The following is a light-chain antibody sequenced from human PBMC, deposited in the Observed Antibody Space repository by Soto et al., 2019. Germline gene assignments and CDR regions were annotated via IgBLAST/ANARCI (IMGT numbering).Light chain of an antibody. Sequence: QSVLTQPRSVSGSPGQSVTISCTGTSRDVGYYNYVSWYQQRPGKAPKLMIYDVSERPSGVPDRFSGSKSANAASLTISGLQAEDEADYYCCSYAGSNTFVFGGGTKVTVL. CDR1: SRDVGYYNY. CDR2: DVS. J-gene: IGLJ2*01. V-gene: IGLV2-11*01. CDR3: CSYAGSNTFV.